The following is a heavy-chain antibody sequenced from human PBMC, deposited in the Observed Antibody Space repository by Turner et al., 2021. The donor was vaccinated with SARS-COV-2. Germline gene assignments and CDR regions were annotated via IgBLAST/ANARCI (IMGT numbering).Heavy chain of an antibody. CDR1: GLTFSTFA. D-gene: IGHD5-18*01. V-gene: IGHV3-23*05. J-gene: IGHJ4*02. Sequence: VQLSQSGGVFVQPGGTLRYSCVASGLTFSTFAMTWGRQRQVTGMGWVRASTSSGTRTYYADSVKSRFSTSRDDTKNTQYVQMISLGTDEAAVDYCGSGYTRALGPFYFDYWGQGTLVTVSS. CDR3: GSGYTRALGPFYFDY. CDR2: STSSGTRT.